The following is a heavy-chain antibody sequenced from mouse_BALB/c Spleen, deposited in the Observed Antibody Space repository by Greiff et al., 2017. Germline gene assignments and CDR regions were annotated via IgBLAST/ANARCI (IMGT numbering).Heavy chain of an antibody. Sequence: QVQLQQSGPGLVQPSQSLSITCTVSGFSLTSYGVPWVRQSPGKGLEWLGVIWSGGSTDYNAAFISRLSISKDNSKSQVFFKMNSLQANDTAIYYCARSYGYDLAWFAYWGQGTLVTVSA. D-gene: IGHD2-2*01. CDR3: ARSYGYDLAWFAY. CDR1: GFSLTSYG. V-gene: IGHV2-2*02. J-gene: IGHJ3*01. CDR2: IWSGGST.